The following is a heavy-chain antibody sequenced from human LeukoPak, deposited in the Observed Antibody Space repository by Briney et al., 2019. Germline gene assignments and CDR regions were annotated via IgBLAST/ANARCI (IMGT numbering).Heavy chain of an antibody. V-gene: IGHV1-69*06. CDR1: GGTFSSYA. CDR2: IIPIFGTA. Sequence: SVKVSCKASGGTFSSYAISWVRQAPGRGLEWMGGIIPIFGTANYAQKFQGRVTMTEDTSTDTAYMELSSLGSEDTAVYYCATVGAIFGVVIGNYFDYWGQGTLVTVSS. CDR3: ATVGAIFGVVIGNYFDY. J-gene: IGHJ4*02. D-gene: IGHD3-3*01.